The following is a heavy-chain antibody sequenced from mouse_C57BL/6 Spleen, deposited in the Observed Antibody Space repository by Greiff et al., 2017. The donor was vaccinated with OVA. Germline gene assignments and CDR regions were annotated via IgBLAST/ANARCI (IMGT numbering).Heavy chain of an antibody. Sequence: EVQLVESGGGLVQPGGSLKLSCAASGFTFSDYYMYWVRQTPEKRLEWVAYISNGGGSTYYPDTVKGRFTISRDNAKNTLYLQMSRLKSEDTAMYYCARHDSLYYAMDYWGQGTSVTVSS. CDR1: GFTFSDYY. V-gene: IGHV5-12*01. CDR3: ARHDSLYYAMDY. CDR2: ISNGGGST. D-gene: IGHD2-4*01. J-gene: IGHJ4*01.